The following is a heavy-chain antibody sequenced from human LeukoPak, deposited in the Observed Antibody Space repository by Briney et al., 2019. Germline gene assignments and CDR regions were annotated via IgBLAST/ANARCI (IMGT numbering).Heavy chain of an antibody. Sequence: GGSLRLSCAASGLTFSSYWMSWVRQAPGKGLEWVANINQDGSEKYYVDSVKGRFTISRDNAKNSLYLQMNSLRPEDTAVYYCSRSLDSWGQGTLVTVSP. D-gene: IGHD3-3*01. CDR2: INQDGSEK. CDR3: SRSLDS. CDR1: GLTFSSYW. J-gene: IGHJ5*02. V-gene: IGHV3-7*05.